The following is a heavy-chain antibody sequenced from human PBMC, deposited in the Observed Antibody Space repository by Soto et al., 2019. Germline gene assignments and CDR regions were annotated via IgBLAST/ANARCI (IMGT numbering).Heavy chain of an antibody. V-gene: IGHV4-34*01. Sequence: QVQLQQWGAGLLKPSETLSLTCAVYGGSFNGYYWSWIRQPPGKGLDWIGEINHSGSTNYNPSLESRVTISLDTSKNQFSLKLNSVTAADTAVYYCARIGGWYAFDIWDQGTTVTVSS. CDR1: GGSFNGYY. CDR3: ARIGGWYAFDI. D-gene: IGHD6-19*01. J-gene: IGHJ3*02. CDR2: INHSGST.